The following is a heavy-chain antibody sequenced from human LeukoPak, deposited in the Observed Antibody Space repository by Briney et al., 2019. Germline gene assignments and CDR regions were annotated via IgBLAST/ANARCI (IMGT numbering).Heavy chain of an antibody. J-gene: IGHJ4*02. CDR1: GFTFSSYS. Sequence: GGSLRLSCAASGFTFSSYSMNWVRQAPGKGREWVSVIRYDGSNKYYADSVNDRFTIPRDNSKTTLYLQMNSLRAEDTAVYYCARDKDRDFDYWGQGTLVTVSS. CDR3: ARDKDRDFDY. V-gene: IGHV3-33*08. CDR2: IRYDGSNK.